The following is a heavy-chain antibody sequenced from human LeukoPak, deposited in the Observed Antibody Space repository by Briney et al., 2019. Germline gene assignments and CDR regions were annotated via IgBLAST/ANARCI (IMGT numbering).Heavy chain of an antibody. J-gene: IGHJ4*02. D-gene: IGHD2-21*02. V-gene: IGHV1-3*01. CDR2: INAGNGNT. CDR1: GYTFTSYA. Sequence: ASVKVSCKASGYTFTSYAMHWVRQAPGQRLEWMGWINAGNGNTKYSQKFQGRVTITRDTSASTAYMELSSLRSEDTAVYYCARVVCGGDCYYFGYWGQGTLVTVSS. CDR3: ARVVCGGDCYYFGY.